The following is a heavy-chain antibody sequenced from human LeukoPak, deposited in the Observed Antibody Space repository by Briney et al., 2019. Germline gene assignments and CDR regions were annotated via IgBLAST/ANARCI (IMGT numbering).Heavy chain of an antibody. V-gene: IGHV3-11*04. D-gene: IGHD3-22*01. Sequence: VGSLRLSCAAPGFRFDRFYMCWIRQVPGKGLDYIALICASGAVPYYAKSVNGRFAISRDNAKNSVSLPMNSLRAYDTAVYYCARSLIVASEDYWGQGTLVTVSS. J-gene: IGHJ4*02. CDR1: GFRFDRFY. CDR2: ICASGAVP. CDR3: ARSLIVASEDY.